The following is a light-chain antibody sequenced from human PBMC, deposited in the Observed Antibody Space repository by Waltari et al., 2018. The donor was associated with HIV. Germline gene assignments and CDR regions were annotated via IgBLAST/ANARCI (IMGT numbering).Light chain of an antibody. CDR3: QQDFNWPPAPT. CDR2: GES. J-gene: IGKJ4*01. CDR1: QSVGSN. V-gene: IGKV3D-15*01. Sequence: EIVMTQSPDTLSVSPGEGATLSCRASQSVGSNLAWYQQMPGQAPRLLIYGESTRATGIPDRFSGSGSGTEFTLTISSLQSEDFAIFYCQQDFNWPPAPTFGGGTKVEIK.